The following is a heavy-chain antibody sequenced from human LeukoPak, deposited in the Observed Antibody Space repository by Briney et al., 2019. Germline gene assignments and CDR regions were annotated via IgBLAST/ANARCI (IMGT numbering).Heavy chain of an antibody. V-gene: IGHV1-18*01. Sequence: ASVKVSCKASGYDFTSVGITWVRRAPGQRLEWMGWISPYNGNTRYAQKFQGRVAMTTDTSTTTAYMELRGLRFNDTAVYYCARAGSGSGWYFDYWGQGTLVTVSS. CDR2: ISPYNGNT. CDR3: ARAGSGSGWYFDY. CDR1: GYDFTSVG. J-gene: IGHJ4*02. D-gene: IGHD6-19*01.